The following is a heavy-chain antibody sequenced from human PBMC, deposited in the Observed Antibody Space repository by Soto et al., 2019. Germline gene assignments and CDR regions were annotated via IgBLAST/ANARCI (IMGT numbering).Heavy chain of an antibody. J-gene: IGHJ4*02. CDR2: ISAYNGNT. CDR1: GYTFTSYG. V-gene: IGHV1-18*01. Sequence: QVQLVQSGAEVKKPGASVKVSCKASGYTFTSYGISWVRQAPGQGLEWMGWISAYNGNTNYAQKLQARXTXTXYTSTSTAYMELRSLRSDDTAVYYCARDLAAGNCDYWGQGTLVTVSS. CDR3: ARDLAAGNCDY. D-gene: IGHD6-13*01.